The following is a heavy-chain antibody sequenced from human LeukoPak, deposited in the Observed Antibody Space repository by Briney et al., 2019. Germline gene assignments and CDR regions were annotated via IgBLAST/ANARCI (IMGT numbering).Heavy chain of an antibody. V-gene: IGHV5-51*01. Sequence: GESQKISCNGSGYSFTSYWIGWVRQMPGKGLEWMGIIYPGDSDTRYSPSFQGQVTISADKSISTAYLQWSSLKASDTATYYCARLWEMATNHPPDYWGQGTLVTVSS. CDR2: IYPGDSDT. CDR3: ARLWEMATNHPPDY. CDR1: GYSFTSYW. J-gene: IGHJ4*02. D-gene: IGHD5-24*01.